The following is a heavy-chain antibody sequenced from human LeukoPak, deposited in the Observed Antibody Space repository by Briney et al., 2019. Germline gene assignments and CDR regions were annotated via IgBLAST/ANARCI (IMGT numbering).Heavy chain of an antibody. CDR1: GGSISSYY. CDR3: ARHYYGSGSYYPFDS. J-gene: IGHJ4*02. V-gene: IGHV4-59*08. D-gene: IGHD3-10*01. Sequence: SETLSLTCTVSGGSISSYYWSWIRQPPGKGLEWIGSLSFSGSTNYNPSLKSRVTISVDTSKNQFSLKLSSVTAAETAVYYCARHYYGSGSYYPFDSWGQGTLVTVSS. CDR2: LSFSGST.